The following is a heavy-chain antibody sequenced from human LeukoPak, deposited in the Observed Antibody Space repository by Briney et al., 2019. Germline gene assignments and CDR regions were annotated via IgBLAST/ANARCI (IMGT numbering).Heavy chain of an antibody. CDR1: GGSISSSSYY. J-gene: IGHJ4*02. D-gene: IGHD5-24*01. CDR2: IYYSGST. CDR3: ARLREIPYYFDY. V-gene: IGHV4-39*01. Sequence: PSETLSLTCTVSGGSISSSSYYWGWIRQPPGKGLEWIGSIYYSGSTCYNPSLKSRVTISVDTSKNQFSLKLSSVTAADTAVYYCARLREIPYYFDYWGQGTLVTVS.